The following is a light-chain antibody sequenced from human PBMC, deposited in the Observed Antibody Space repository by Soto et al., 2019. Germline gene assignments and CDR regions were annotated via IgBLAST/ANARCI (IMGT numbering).Light chain of an antibody. CDR2: AAS. CDR1: QNIDNY. V-gene: IGKV1-39*01. CDR3: QQSSSSPPIT. Sequence: DIQLTQSPSSLSASLGDRVTISCRASQNIDNYLHWYQQKSGKAPEALIYAASSLRDGVSSRFSGSGYGTEFTLTINNLQPEDFATYCCQQSSSSPPITFGQGTRLDI. J-gene: IGKJ5*01.